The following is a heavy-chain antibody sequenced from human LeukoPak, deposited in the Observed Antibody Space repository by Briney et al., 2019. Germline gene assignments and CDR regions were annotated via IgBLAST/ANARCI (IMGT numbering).Heavy chain of an antibody. V-gene: IGHV1-69*04. J-gene: IGHJ4*02. CDR3: ARETLRRYYDSSGYTYYFDY. Sequence: LWASVKVSCKASGGTFSSYAISWVRQAPGQGLEWMGRIIPILGIANYAQKFQGRVTITADKSTSTAYMELSSLRSEDTAVYYCARETLRRYYDSSGYTYYFDYWGQGTLVTVSS. D-gene: IGHD3-22*01. CDR2: IIPILGIA. CDR1: GGTFSSYA.